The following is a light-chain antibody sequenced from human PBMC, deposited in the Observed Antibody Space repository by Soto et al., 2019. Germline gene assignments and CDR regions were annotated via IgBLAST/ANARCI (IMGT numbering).Light chain of an antibody. CDR1: SRDVGGYNS. Sequence: QSALTQPASVSGSPGLSIAISCTGTSRDVGGYNSVSWYQQQPGKVPKLMIFDVSNRPSGVSNRFSGSKSGNTASLTISGLQAEDEGDYYCSSYTTGASYVFGTGTTVTVL. CDR3: SSYTTGASYV. V-gene: IGLV2-14*01. CDR2: DVS. J-gene: IGLJ1*01.